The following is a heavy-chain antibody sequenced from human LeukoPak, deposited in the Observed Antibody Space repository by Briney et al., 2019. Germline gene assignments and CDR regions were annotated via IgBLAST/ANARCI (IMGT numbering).Heavy chain of an antibody. CDR3: ARGGAVAPSRRYYFDY. Sequence: SETLSLTCTVSGGSISSGGYYWSWIRQPPGKGLEWIGYIYHSGSTYYNPSLKSRVTISVDRSKNQFSLKLSSVTAADTAVYYCARGGAVAPSRRYYFDYWGQGTLVTVSS. CDR2: IYHSGST. D-gene: IGHD6-19*01. V-gene: IGHV4-30-2*01. J-gene: IGHJ4*02. CDR1: GGSISSGGYY.